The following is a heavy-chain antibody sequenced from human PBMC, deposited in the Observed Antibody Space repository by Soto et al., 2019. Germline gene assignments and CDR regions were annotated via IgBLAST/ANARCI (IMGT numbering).Heavy chain of an antibody. J-gene: IGHJ6*02. CDR1: GYTFTGYY. Sequence: ASVKVSCKASGYTFTGYYIHWVRQAPGQGLEWMGWINPNSGGTNYAQKFQGRVTMTRDTSISTAYMELSRLRSDDTAVYYCAMAEWETTDYHGMDVWGQGTTVTVYS. D-gene: IGHD4-17*01. CDR2: INPNSGGT. V-gene: IGHV1-2*02. CDR3: AMAEWETTDYHGMDV.